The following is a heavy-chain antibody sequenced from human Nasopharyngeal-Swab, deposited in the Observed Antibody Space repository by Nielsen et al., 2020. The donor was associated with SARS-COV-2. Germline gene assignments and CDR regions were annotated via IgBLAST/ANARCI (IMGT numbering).Heavy chain of an antibody. Sequence: GESLKISCAASGFAFSTYSMNWVRQAPGKGPEWVSSISSSSSYTYYADSVKGRFTISRDNAKNSLYLQMNSLRAGDTAVYYCAGAPKQVWSRDYFDTWGQGMLVTVSS. D-gene: IGHD5-18*01. CDR3: AGAPKQVWSRDYFDT. V-gene: IGHV3-21*01. CDR2: ISSSSSYT. J-gene: IGHJ4*02. CDR1: GFAFSTYS.